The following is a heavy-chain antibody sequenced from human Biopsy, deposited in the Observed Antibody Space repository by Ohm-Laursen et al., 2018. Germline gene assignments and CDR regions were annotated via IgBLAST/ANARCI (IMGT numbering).Heavy chain of an antibody. CDR1: GFSLDTSGVY. CDR2: IYWDNNK. D-gene: IGHD3-10*01. CDR3: ARTLWFGDATGWGHYFDS. J-gene: IGHJ4*02. V-gene: IGHV2-5*02. Sequence: TQTLTLTCTFSGFSLDTSGVYVGWIRQPPGKPLQWLALIYWDNNKRYSPSLESRPTITKDTSKNQVVLTMTKMDPVDTATYYCARTLWFGDATGWGHYFDSWGQGTLVTVSS.